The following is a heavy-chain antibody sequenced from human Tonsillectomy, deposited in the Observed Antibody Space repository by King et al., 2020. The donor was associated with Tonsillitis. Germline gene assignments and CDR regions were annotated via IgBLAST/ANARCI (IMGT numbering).Heavy chain of an antibody. CDR3: ARDDSTGHYYFAH. Sequence: VQLVESGGGLVQPGGSLRLSCAASGFTFSTYWMSWVRQAPGKGLERVANINNDASEKYYDVDSVRGRFTISRDNAKNSLYLQMNNLRAEDTAVYYCARDDSTGHYYFAHWGQGTLVTVSS. D-gene: IGHD3-22*01. CDR2: INNDASEK. V-gene: IGHV3-7*01. CDR1: GFTFSTYW. J-gene: IGHJ4*02.